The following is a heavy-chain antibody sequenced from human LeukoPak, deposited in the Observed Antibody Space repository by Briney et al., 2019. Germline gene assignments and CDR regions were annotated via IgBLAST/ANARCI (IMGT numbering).Heavy chain of an antibody. V-gene: IGHV3-74*01. Sequence: GGSLRLSCAASGFTFSSYWMHWVRQAPGKGLVWFSRINSDGSSTSYADSVKGRFTISRDNAKNTLYLQMNSLRAEDTAVYYCARRSAAKDAFDIWGQGTMVTVSS. CDR3: ARRSAAKDAFDI. J-gene: IGHJ3*02. CDR2: INSDGSST. D-gene: IGHD6-25*01. CDR1: GFTFSSYW.